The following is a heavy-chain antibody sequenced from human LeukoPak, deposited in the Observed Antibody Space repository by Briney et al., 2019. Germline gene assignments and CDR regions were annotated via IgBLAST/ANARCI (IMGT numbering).Heavy chain of an antibody. D-gene: IGHD1-1*01. CDR1: RFTLTTYG. CDR3: ARDWKTNSFDY. CDR2: LYYDGSNI. Sequence: GESLRLSCAACRFTLTTYGMLWVRPAPGKGLEGVAFLYYDGSNIYYADYVKGRFTISRDISKNTLYLPMDSLRAEDTAISYCARDWKTNSFDYWGQGTLVTVSS. V-gene: IGHV3-33*01. J-gene: IGHJ4*02.